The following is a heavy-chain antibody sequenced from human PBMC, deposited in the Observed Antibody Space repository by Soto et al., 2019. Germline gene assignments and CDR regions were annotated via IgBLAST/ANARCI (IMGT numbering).Heavy chain of an antibody. V-gene: IGHV3-74*01. CDR2: ITSDGSST. D-gene: IGHD3-10*01. Sequence: ETLRLSCAASGFTFSSYWMYWVRQAPGKGLMWVSRITSDGSSTTYADSVKGRFSISRDNAKNTLYLQMNSLRAEDTAVYYCARGYSGSGSPLWGQGTLVTVSS. CDR1: GFTFSSYW. J-gene: IGHJ4*01. CDR3: ARGYSGSGSPL.